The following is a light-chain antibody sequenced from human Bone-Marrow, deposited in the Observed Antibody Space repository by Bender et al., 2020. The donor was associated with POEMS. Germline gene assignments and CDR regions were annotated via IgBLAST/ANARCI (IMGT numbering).Light chain of an antibody. CDR2: GNT. CDR3: QSYDSSLSGCV. V-gene: IGLV1-40*01. J-gene: IGLJ1*01. Sequence: QSVLTQPPSVSGTPGQRVTISCSGSSSNIGSNTVNWFQHLPGAAPKLLISGNTNRPSGVPDRFSGSKSGTSASLAITGLQAEDEADYYCQSYDSSLSGCVFGTGTKVTVL. CDR1: SSNIGSNT.